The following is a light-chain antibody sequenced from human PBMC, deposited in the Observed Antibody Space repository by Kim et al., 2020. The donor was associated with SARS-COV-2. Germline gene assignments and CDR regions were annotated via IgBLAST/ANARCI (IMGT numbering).Light chain of an antibody. CDR2: DVT. Sequence: PGQAVTISCTGTSSDVGSYNYVSWYQQHPGKAPKLIIYDVTKRPSGVPDRFSGSKSGNTASLTISGLQAEDEADYYCCSYAGSVVFGGGTQLTVL. CDR3: CSYAGSVV. J-gene: IGLJ2*01. CDR1: SSDVGSYNY. V-gene: IGLV2-11*01.